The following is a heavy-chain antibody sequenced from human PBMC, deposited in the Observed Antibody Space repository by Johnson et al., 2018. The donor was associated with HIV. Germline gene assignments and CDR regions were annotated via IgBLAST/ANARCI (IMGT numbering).Heavy chain of an antibody. CDR1: GFTFSSYE. Sequence: VQLVESGGGLVQPGGSLRLSCAASGFTFSSYEMNWVRQAPGKGLEWVSYISSSGSTIYYADSVKGRFTISRDNAKNSLYLQMNSLRAEDTAVYYCAREIIAAADDIWGQGTMVTVSS. CDR2: ISSSGSTI. D-gene: IGHD6-13*01. CDR3: AREIIAAADDI. J-gene: IGHJ3*02. V-gene: IGHV3-48*03.